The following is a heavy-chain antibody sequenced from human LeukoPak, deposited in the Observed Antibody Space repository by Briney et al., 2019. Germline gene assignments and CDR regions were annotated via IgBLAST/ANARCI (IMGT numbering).Heavy chain of an antibody. Sequence: SETLSLTCAVSGGSISSSNWWSWVRQPPGKGLEWIGRIYTSGSTNYNPSLKSRVTISVDTSKNQFSLKLSSVTAADTAVYYCARSLFPAFDIWGQGSMVAVSS. V-gene: IGHV4-4*02. CDR2: IYTSGST. D-gene: IGHD2-21*01. J-gene: IGHJ3*02. CDR1: GGSISSSNW. CDR3: ARSLFPAFDI.